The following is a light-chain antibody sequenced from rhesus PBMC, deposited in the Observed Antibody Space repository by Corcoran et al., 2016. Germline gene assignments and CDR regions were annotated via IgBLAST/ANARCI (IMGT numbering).Light chain of an antibody. CDR2: KAS. CDR3: LPYSSRPPWT. J-gene: IGKJ1*01. Sequence: DIQMTQSPSSLSASVGDTVTITCRASQSISSWLDWYQQKQGKAPKLLIYKASSLQSGVPSRFSGSGSGTDFTLPISSLQPEDFATYYYLPYSSRPPWTFGQGTKVEIK. CDR1: QSISSW. V-gene: IGKV1-22*01.